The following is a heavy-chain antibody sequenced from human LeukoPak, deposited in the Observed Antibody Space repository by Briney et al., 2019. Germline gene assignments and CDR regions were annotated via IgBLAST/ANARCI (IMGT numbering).Heavy chain of an antibody. CDR1: TFTFGDYP. CDR2: IKTKPFGGTS. D-gene: IGHD2-2*01. Sequence: GGSLRLSCTSATFTFGDYPLSWVRQAPGRGLEWITFIKTKPFGGTSEYAASVKGRFTFSRDDSKNIAYLQMNRLNTEDTAVYYCTRHQSPYLDAFDVWGQGTMVTVAS. V-gene: IGHV3-49*04. CDR3: TRHQSPYLDAFDV. J-gene: IGHJ3*01.